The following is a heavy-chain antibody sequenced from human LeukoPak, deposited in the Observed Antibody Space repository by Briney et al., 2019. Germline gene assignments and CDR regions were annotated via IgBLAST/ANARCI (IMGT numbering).Heavy chain of an antibody. CDR2: INHSGSP. V-gene: IGHV4-34*01. CDR3: ARQPDYGGNLNYFDY. D-gene: IGHD4-23*01. CDR1: GGSFSGDY. J-gene: IGHJ4*02. Sequence: PSETLSLTCAVYGGSFSGDYWSWIRQPPGKGLEWIGEINHSGSPNYNPSLKSRVTMSVDTSKNQFSLNLSSVTAADTAVYYCARQPDYGGNLNYFDYWGQGTLVTVSS.